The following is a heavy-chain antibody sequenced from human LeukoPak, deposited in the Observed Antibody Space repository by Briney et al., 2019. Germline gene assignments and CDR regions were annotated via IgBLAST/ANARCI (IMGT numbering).Heavy chain of an antibody. J-gene: IGHJ4*02. CDR3: AIRAFSGYAIVPDLDY. Sequence: KPSETLSLTCAVYGGSFSSYYWTWIRQPPGKGLEWIGYIYYSGSTNYNPSLKSRVTISVDTSKNQFSLKLSSVTAADAAVYYCAIRAFSGYAIVPDLDYWGQGTLVTVSS. V-gene: IGHV4-59*01. D-gene: IGHD5-12*01. CDR1: GGSFSSYY. CDR2: IYYSGST.